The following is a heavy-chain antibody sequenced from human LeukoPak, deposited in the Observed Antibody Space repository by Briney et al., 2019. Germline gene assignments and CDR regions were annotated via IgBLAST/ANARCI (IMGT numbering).Heavy chain of an antibody. J-gene: IGHJ3*02. CDR2: INPNSGGT. D-gene: IGHD4-17*01. CDR3: ARDTAADAFDI. V-gene: IGHV1-2*02. Sequence: ASVKVSCKASGYTFTGYYMHWVRQAPGQGLEWMGWINPNSGGTNYAKKFQGRVTMTRDTSISTAYMELSRLRSDDTAVYYCARDTAADAFDIWGQGTMVTVSS. CDR1: GYTFTGYY.